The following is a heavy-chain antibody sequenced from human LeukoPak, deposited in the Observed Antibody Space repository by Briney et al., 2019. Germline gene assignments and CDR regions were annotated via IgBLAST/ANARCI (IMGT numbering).Heavy chain of an antibody. J-gene: IGHJ5*02. Sequence: VASVKVSCKASGYTFTSYGISWVRQAPGQGLEWMGRINPNTGGTNYAQKFQGRVTMTRDTSISTAYMELSRLTSDDTAVYYCAREPMVRDFNWFDPWGQGTLVTVS. V-gene: IGHV1-2*06. D-gene: IGHD3-10*01. CDR1: GYTFTSYG. CDR3: AREPMVRDFNWFDP. CDR2: INPNTGGT.